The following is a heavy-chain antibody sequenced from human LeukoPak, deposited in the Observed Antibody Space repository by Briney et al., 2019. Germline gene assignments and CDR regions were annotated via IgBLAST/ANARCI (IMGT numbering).Heavy chain of an antibody. D-gene: IGHD2-2*01. Sequence: GGSLRLSCAASGFTFSTYAMSWVRQAPGKGLEWVYTITGSGNYTAYADSLKGRFTISRDSSKNTVYLQMNSLRAEDTAVYYCAGRTGALCTKTSCRFDSWGQGTLVTVSS. CDR3: AGRTGALCTKTSCRFDS. CDR2: ITGSGNYT. J-gene: IGHJ4*02. CDR1: GFTFSTYA. V-gene: IGHV3-23*01.